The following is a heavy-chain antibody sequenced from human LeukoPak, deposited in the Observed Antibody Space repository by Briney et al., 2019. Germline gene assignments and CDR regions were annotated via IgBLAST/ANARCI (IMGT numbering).Heavy chain of an antibody. CDR3: ARRQNYDFWSGYFFDY. J-gene: IGHJ4*02. D-gene: IGHD3-3*01. V-gene: IGHV4-39*01. Sequence: SETLSLTCTVSGGSISSSSYCSGWLRQPPGKGLEWIGSIYYSGSEYYNPSPKSRITITVDTSTNQFSLKLSSVTAADTAVYYCARRQNYDFWSGYFFDYWGQGTLVTVSS. CDR2: IYYSGSE. CDR1: GGSISSSSYC.